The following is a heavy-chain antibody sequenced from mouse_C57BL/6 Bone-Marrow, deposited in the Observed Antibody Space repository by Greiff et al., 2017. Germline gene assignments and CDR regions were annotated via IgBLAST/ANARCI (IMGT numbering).Heavy chain of an antibody. D-gene: IGHD2-2*01. V-gene: IGHV1-52*01. CDR3: AREKANMVTTSAMDY. J-gene: IGHJ4*01. CDR2: IDPSDSET. Sequence: QVQLQQPGAELVRPGSSVKLSCKASGNTFTSYWMHWVKQRPIQGLEWIGNIDPSDSETHYNQKFKDKATLTVDKSSSTAYMQLSSLTSEDSAVYYWAREKANMVTTSAMDYWGQGTSVTVSS. CDR1: GNTFTSYW.